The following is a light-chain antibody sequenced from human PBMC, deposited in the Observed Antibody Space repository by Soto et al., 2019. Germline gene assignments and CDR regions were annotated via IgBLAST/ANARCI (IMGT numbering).Light chain of an antibody. CDR2: GNT. CDR3: QSYASSLSAWL. CDR1: SSNIGAGYD. V-gene: IGLV1-40*01. Sequence: QSVLTQPPSVSGAPGQRVTISCTGSSSNIGAGYDVHWYQQLPGTAPKLLVHGNTDRPSGVPDRFSGSNSGTSASLAITGLQADDEADYYCQSYASSLSAWLFGRGTKVTVL. J-gene: IGLJ2*01.